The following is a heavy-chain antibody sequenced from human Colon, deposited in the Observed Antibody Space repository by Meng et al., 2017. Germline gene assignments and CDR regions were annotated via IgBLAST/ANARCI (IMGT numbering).Heavy chain of an antibody. Sequence: QVPLQESGPGLVKPSGTLSLTCAVSGGSISNDNLWSWVRQPPGKGLEWIGEIFHAGNTNYNPSLKSRVTMSLDKSKNQFSLTLTSVTAADTAVYFCARGAVDFDYWGQGTLVTVSS. CDR1: GGSISNDNL. CDR3: ARGAVDFDY. D-gene: IGHD2-15*01. J-gene: IGHJ4*02. V-gene: IGHV4-4*02. CDR2: IFHAGNT.